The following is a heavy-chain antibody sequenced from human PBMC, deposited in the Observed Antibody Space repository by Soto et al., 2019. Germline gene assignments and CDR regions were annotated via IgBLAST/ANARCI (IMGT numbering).Heavy chain of an antibody. Sequence: GGSLRLSCAASGFTFSSYWMHWVRQAPGKGLVWVSRINSDGSSTSYADSVKGRFTISRDNAKNTLYLQMNSLRAEDTAVYYCARVGGYDPFDYWGQGTLVTVSS. D-gene: IGHD5-12*01. J-gene: IGHJ4*02. V-gene: IGHV3-74*01. CDR3: ARVGGYDPFDY. CDR2: INSDGSST. CDR1: GFTFSSYW.